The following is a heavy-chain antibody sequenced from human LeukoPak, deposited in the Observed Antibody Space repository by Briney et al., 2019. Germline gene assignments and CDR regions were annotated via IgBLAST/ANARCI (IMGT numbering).Heavy chain of an antibody. J-gene: IGHJ3*02. CDR2: IYSGGST. V-gene: IGHV3-66*01. Sequence: GGSLRLSYAASGFTVSSNYMSWVRQAPGKGLEWVSVIYSGGSTYYADSVKGRFTISRDNSKNTLYLQMNSLRAEDTAVYYCAREPNDAFDIWGQGTMVTVSS. CDR1: GFTVSSNY. CDR3: AREPNDAFDI.